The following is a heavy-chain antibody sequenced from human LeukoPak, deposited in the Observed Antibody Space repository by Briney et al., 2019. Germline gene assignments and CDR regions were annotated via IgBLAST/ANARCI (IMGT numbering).Heavy chain of an antibody. D-gene: IGHD5-12*01. CDR2: ISSSGSTI. CDR1: GFTFSSYE. CDR3: ARVERTYSGYDDAFDI. V-gene: IGHV3-48*03. Sequence: GGSLRLSCAASGFTFSSYEMNWVRQAPGKGLEWVSYISSSGSTIYYADSVKGRFTISRDNAKNSLYLQMNSLRAEDTAVYYCARVERTYSGYDDAFDIWGQGTMVTVSS. J-gene: IGHJ3*02.